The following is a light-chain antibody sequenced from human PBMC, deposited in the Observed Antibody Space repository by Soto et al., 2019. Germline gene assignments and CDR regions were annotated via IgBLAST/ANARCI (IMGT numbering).Light chain of an antibody. Sequence: EIVLTQSPATLSLSPGERATLSCRASQSVSSYLAWYQQKPGQAPRLLIYDASNRATGIPARFXXXXXGTXXXXXXXXLEPEDFXVYYCQQRXNWRTFGQGTKVEIK. CDR1: QSVSSY. V-gene: IGKV3-11*01. CDR2: DAS. J-gene: IGKJ1*01. CDR3: QQRXNWRT.